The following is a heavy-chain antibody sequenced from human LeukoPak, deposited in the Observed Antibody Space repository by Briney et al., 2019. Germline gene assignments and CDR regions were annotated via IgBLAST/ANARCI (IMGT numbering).Heavy chain of an antibody. J-gene: IGHJ6*04. Sequence: GASVKVSCKASGYTFTSYAMHWVRQAPGQRLECMGWINAGNCNTKYSQKFQGRVTITRDTSASTAYMELSSLRSEDTAVYYCARPQGNNYYGMDVWGKGTTVTVSS. CDR1: GYTFTSYA. D-gene: IGHD1/OR15-1a*01. CDR2: INAGNCNT. V-gene: IGHV1-3*01. CDR3: ARPQGNNYYGMDV.